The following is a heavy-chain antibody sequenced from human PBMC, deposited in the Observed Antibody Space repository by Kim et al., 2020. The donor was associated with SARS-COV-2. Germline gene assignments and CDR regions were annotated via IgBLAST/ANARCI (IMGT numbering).Heavy chain of an antibody. V-gene: IGHV3-66*01. D-gene: IGHD1-1*01. Sequence: GGSLRLSCAASGFTVSSNYMSWVRQAPGKGLKWVSVIYSGGSTYYANSVKGRFTISRDNSKNTLYLQMNSLRAEDTALYYCARDRLDRRSQSHFDYCGQGTLVTVS. J-gene: IGHJ4*02. CDR3: ARDRLDRRSQSHFDY. CDR1: GFTVSSNY. CDR2: IYSGGST.